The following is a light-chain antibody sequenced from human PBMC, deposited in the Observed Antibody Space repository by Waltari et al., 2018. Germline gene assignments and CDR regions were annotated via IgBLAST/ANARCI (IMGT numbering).Light chain of an antibody. Sequence: EIVLTQSPGTLSLSPGARATLSCRTSQSVRTHLAWYQQKRGQAPRLLIYGVSNRPAGIPDRFSGSGSGTDFTLTISRLEPEDFAVYYCQQYDNSPLTFGGGTKVEIK. V-gene: IGKV3-20*01. CDR3: QQYDNSPLT. J-gene: IGKJ4*01. CDR1: QSVRTH. CDR2: GVS.